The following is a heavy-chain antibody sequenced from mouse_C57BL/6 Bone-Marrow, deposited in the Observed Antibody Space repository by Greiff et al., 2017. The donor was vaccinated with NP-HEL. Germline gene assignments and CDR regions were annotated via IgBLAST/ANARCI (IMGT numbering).Heavy chain of an antibody. CDR3: ASPYDYDVAWFAY. CDR2: ISSGGSYT. J-gene: IGHJ3*01. D-gene: IGHD2-4*01. Sequence: EVKVVESGGDLVKPGGSLKLSCAASGFTFSSYGMSWVRQTPDKRLEWVATISSGGSYTYYPDSVKGRFTLSRDNAKNTLYLQMSSLKSEDTAMYYWASPYDYDVAWFAYGGQGTLVTVSA. V-gene: IGHV5-6*01. CDR1: GFTFSSYG.